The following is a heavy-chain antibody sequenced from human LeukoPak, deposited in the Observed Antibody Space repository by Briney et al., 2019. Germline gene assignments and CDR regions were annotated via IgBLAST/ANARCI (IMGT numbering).Heavy chain of an antibody. CDR1: GFTFSTYG. V-gene: IGHV3-33*01. Sequence: GTSLRLSCAASGFTFSTYGIHWVRQAPGKGLEWVAVIWYDGSKKYYADSVKGRFTVSRDNSKNTLFLQMNSLRVEDTAIYYCARDIQYFEILTGYSAPDYWGQGTLVTVSS. D-gene: IGHD3-9*01. CDR3: ARDIQYFEILTGYSAPDY. CDR2: IWYDGSKK. J-gene: IGHJ4*02.